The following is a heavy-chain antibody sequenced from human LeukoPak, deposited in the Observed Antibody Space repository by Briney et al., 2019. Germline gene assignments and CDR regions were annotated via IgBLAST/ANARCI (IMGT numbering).Heavy chain of an antibody. CDR2: IHDTGST. Sequence: SETLSLTCSVSGGSLSSHYRSWIRQPPGKGLELIGHIHDTGSTFYNPSLRGRVTISLDASNNQFSLKLTSMTAADTAVYYCARFSSGCSTSSCYLTYWGQGTLVTVS. CDR3: ARFSSGCSTSSCYLTY. V-gene: IGHV4-59*11. J-gene: IGHJ4*02. CDR1: GGSLSSHY. D-gene: IGHD2-2*01.